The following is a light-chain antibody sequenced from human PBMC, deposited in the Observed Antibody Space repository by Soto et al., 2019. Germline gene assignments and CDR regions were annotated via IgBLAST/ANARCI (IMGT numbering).Light chain of an antibody. Sequence: QSALTQPASVSGSPGQSITISCTGTSSDVGPYNYVSWYQQHPGKAPKLMIYEVINRPSGVSDRFSGSKSGNTASLTISVLQAEDEADYYCSSYTTSSTQVFGGGTKLTVL. CDR2: EVI. CDR1: SSDVGPYNY. V-gene: IGLV2-14*01. J-gene: IGLJ3*02. CDR3: SSYTTSSTQV.